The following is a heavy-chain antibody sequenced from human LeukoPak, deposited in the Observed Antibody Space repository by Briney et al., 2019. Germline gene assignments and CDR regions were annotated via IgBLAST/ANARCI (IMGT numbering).Heavy chain of an antibody. CDR3: ARDRSRASGYRSRGGPQFDY. V-gene: IGHV3-33*01. CDR2: IWYDGSNK. Sequence: PGGSLRLSCAASGFTFSSYGMHWVRQAPGKGLEWVAVIWYDGSNKYYADSVKGRFTISRDNSKNTLYLQMNSLRAEDTAVYYCARDRSRASGYRSRGGPQFDYWGQGTLVTVSS. J-gene: IGHJ4*02. D-gene: IGHD3-16*01. CDR1: GFTFSSYG.